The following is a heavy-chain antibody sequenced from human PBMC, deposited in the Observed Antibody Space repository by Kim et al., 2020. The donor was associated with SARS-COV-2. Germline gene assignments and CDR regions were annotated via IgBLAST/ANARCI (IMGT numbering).Heavy chain of an antibody. Sequence: GGSLRLSCAASGFTFSSYSMNWVRQAPGKGLEWVSSISSSSSYIYYADSVKGRFTISRDNAKNSLYLQMNSLRAEDTAVYYCARGRIAVAGTGVYYYYYGMDGWGQGTTVSVSS. CDR3: ARGRIAVAGTGVYYYYYGMDG. D-gene: IGHD6-19*01. V-gene: IGHV3-21*01. CDR2: ISSSSSYI. CDR1: GFTFSSYS. J-gene: IGHJ6*02.